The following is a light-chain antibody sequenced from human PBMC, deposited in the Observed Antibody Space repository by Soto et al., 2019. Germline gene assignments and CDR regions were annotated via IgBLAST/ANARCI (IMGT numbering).Light chain of an antibody. J-gene: IGLJ1*01. CDR1: SSDIGNYNF. Sequence: SALTQPPSASGSPGQSVAVSCTGTSSDIGNYNFVSWYQQHPGKAPKLMIYEVSKRPSGVPDRFSGSKSGNTASLTVSGLQAEDEADYYCSSYAGSNTYHFGTGTKVTVL. V-gene: IGLV2-8*01. CDR3: SSYAGSNTYH. CDR2: EVS.